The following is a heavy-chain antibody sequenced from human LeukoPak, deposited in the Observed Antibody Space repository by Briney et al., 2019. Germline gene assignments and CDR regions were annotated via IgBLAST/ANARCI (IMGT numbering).Heavy chain of an antibody. Sequence: SQTLSLTCSVSGGSISSDTYCWSWIRQPAGKGLEWIGRIYTSGSTNYNPSLKSRVTMSVDTSKNQFSLKLSSVTAADTAVYYCARIYGDYWGQGTLVTVSS. J-gene: IGHJ4*02. CDR1: GGSISSDTYC. D-gene: IGHD3-16*01. V-gene: IGHV4-61*02. CDR2: IYTSGST. CDR3: ARIYGDY.